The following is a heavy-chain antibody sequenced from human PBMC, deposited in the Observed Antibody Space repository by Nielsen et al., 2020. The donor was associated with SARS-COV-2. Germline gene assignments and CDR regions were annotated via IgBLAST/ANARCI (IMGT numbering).Heavy chain of an antibody. V-gene: IGHV1-46*01. CDR3: ARDYYGSGSYSLYYTYYGVDV. D-gene: IGHD3-10*01. Sequence: ASVKVSCKASGYTFTSYYMHWVRQAPGQGLEWMGIINPSGGSTSYAQKLQGRVTMTTDTSASTAYMELRSLRSDDMAVYYCARDYYGSGSYSLYYTYYGVDVWGQGTTVTVSS. CDR1: GYTFTSYY. J-gene: IGHJ6*02. CDR2: INPSGGST.